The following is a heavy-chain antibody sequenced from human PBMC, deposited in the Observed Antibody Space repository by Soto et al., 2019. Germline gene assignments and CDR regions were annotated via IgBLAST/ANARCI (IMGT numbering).Heavy chain of an antibody. D-gene: IGHD2-2*02. CDR1: GYTFTGYY. V-gene: IGHV1-2*02. CDR3: ARGAGYCSSTSCYKKYYYYYYGMDV. Sequence: VASVKVSCKASGYTFTGYYMHWVRQAPGQGLEWMGWINPNSGGTNYAQKFQGRVTMTRDTSISTAYMELSGLRSDDTAVYYCARGAGYCSSTSCYKKYYYYYYGMDVWGQGTTVTVSS. J-gene: IGHJ6*02. CDR2: INPNSGGT.